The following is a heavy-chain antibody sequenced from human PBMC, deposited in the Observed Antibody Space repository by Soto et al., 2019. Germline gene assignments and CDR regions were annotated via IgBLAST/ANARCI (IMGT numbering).Heavy chain of an antibody. CDR2: INSDGSST. CDR1: GFIFSSYW. CDR3: ARVVGYCSGGSCIDVFDI. D-gene: IGHD2-15*01. V-gene: IGHV3-74*01. J-gene: IGHJ3*02. Sequence: EVQLVESGGGIVQPGGSLRLSCAASGFIFSSYWMHWVRQAPGKGLVWVSRINSDGSSTSYADSVKGRFTISRDNAKNTLYLQMKSLRAEDTAVYNCARVVGYCSGGSCIDVFDIWGQGTMVTVSS.